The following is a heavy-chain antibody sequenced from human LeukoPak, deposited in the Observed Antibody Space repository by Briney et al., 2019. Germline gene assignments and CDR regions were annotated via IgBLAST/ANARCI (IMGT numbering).Heavy chain of an antibody. CDR1: GFTFSSYT. J-gene: IGHJ4*02. V-gene: IGHV3-23*01. CDR3: ARGAGYNYPYYFDY. D-gene: IGHD5-24*01. Sequence: GGSLRLSCAASGFTFSSYTMSWVRQAPGKGLEWVSTITTSDGNTYYADSVKGRFTISRDNSKNTLYLQMNSLRAEDTAVYYCARGAGYNYPYYFDYWGQGTLVTVSS. CDR2: ITTSDGNT.